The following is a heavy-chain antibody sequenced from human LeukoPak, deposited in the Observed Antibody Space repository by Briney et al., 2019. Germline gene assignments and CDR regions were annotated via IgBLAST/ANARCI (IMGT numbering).Heavy chain of an antibody. CDR1: GFTFSSYG. Sequence: QPGGSLRLSCAASGFTFSSYGMHWVRQAPGKGLEWVAVISYDGSNKYYADSVKGRFTISRDNSKDTLYLQMNSLRAEDTAVYYCAKSGGGPSSPYYYYGMDVWGQGTTVTVSS. J-gene: IGHJ6*02. CDR2: ISYDGSNK. D-gene: IGHD4-23*01. CDR3: AKSGGGPSSPYYYYGMDV. V-gene: IGHV3-30*18.